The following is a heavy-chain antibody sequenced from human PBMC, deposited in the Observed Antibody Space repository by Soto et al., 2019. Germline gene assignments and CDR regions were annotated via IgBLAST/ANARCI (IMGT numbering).Heavy chain of an antibody. V-gene: IGHV3-11*03. CDR1: GFTFSDYY. CDR3: ASGRGAAAADFDF. J-gene: IGHJ4*02. D-gene: IGHD6-25*01. Sequence: QVQLLESGGGLVKPGGSLRLSCAVSGFTFSDYYMTWIRQAPGKGLEWVSYISSSTSHTNYADSVKGRFTISRDNGKHSLFLQMTSLRAEATAVYYCASGRGAAAADFDFWGQGTLVTVSS. CDR2: ISSSTSHT.